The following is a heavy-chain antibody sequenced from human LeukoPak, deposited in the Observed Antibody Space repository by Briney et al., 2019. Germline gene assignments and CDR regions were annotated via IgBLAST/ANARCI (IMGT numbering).Heavy chain of an antibody. CDR3: AKDLSWNTADR. J-gene: IGHJ5*02. CDR1: GFTHTNYW. D-gene: IGHD1/OR15-1a*01. Sequence: GGSLRLSCVGSGFTHTNYWMHCVRQVPGKGPVWVSRTNSDGTITDYADSVKGRFTISRDNAKNLLYLQMNGLRADDTAVYYCAKDLSWNTADRWGQGTLVTVYS. CDR2: TNSDGTIT. V-gene: IGHV3-74*01.